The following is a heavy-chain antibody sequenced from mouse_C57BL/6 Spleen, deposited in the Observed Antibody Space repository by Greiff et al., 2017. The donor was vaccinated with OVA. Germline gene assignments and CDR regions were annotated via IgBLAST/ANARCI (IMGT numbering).Heavy chain of an antibody. CDR3: ARNERNYAAWFAY. CDR2: IWSGGST. J-gene: IGHJ3*01. CDR1: GFSLTSYG. D-gene: IGHD1-1*01. Sequence: VMLVESGPGLVQPSQSLSITCTVSGFSLTSYGVHWVRQSPGKGLEWLGVIWSGGSTDYNAAFISRLSISKDNSKSQVFFKMNSLQADDTAIYYCARNERNYAAWFAYWGQGTLVTVSA. V-gene: IGHV2-2*01.